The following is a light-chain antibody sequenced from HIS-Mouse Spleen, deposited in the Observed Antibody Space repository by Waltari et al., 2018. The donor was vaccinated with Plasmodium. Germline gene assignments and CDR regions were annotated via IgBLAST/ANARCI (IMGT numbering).Light chain of an antibody. CDR2: EGS. Sequence: QSALTQPASVSGSPGQSITISCPGTSRDVGRYNLVPWYQQHPGKAPKLMIYEGSKRPSGVSNRFSGSKSGNTASLTISGLQAEDEADYYCCSYAGSSTFVVFGGGTKLTVL. V-gene: IGLV2-23*03. CDR3: CSYAGSSTFVV. CDR1: SRDVGRYNL. J-gene: IGLJ2*01.